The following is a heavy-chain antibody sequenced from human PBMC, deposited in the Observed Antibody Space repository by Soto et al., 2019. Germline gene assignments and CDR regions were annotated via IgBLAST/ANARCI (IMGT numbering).Heavy chain of an antibody. D-gene: IGHD3-3*02. CDR2: MFYGVST. CDR3: ARLPSRHLVDY. Sequence: SETLSLTCTVSGSSINSSGYYWGWIRQPPGKGLEWIGSMFYGVSTYYNPSLKGRVTVSVDTSKNQFSLNLRSVTAADTAVYYCARLPSRHLVDYWGQGTLVTVSS. V-gene: IGHV4-39*01. J-gene: IGHJ4*02. CDR1: GSSINSSGYY.